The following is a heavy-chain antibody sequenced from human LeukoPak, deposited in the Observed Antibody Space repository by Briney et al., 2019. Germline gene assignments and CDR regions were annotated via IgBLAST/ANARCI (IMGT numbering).Heavy chain of an antibody. CDR2: INAGNGNT. CDR1: GYTFNSYA. D-gene: IGHD2-2*01. Sequence: GASVKVSCKASGYTFNSYAMHWVRQAPGQRLEWMGWINAGNGNTKYSQKFQGRVTITRDTSASTAYMELSSLRSEDTAVYYCARAIVVVPAAMAGLYNWFDPWGQGTLVTVSS. V-gene: IGHV1-3*01. CDR3: ARAIVVVPAAMAGLYNWFDP. J-gene: IGHJ5*02.